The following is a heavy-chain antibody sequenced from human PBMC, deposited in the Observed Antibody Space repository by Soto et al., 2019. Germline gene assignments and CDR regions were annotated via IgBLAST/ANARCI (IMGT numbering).Heavy chain of an antibody. Sequence: QIQLLQSGAEVKKPGASVKVTCKASGYTFRNFGISWVRQAPGQGLEWMGWISAYNANANYAQKFQGRITMTADTSTSTAYMELRSLRSDDTAVYYCAGENSYFDYWGQGTLVTVSS. J-gene: IGHJ4*02. CDR3: AGENSYFDY. CDR2: ISAYNANA. CDR1: GYTFRNFG. V-gene: IGHV1-18*01.